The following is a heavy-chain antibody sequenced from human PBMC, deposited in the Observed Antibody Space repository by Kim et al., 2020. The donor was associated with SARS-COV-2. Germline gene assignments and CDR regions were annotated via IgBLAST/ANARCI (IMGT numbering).Heavy chain of an antibody. CDR3: ARISTTGWFQH. CDR1: GDSISSGSFY. Sequence: SETLSLTCTVSGDSISSGSFYWSWVRQHPGKGLEWIGYIYHSGSTYYNPSLKSRITISMDTSKNQFSLKLSSVTAADTAVYYCARISTTGWFQHWRQGTLVTVYS. J-gene: IGHJ1*01. CDR2: IYHSGST. V-gene: IGHV4-31*03. D-gene: IGHD3-3*02.